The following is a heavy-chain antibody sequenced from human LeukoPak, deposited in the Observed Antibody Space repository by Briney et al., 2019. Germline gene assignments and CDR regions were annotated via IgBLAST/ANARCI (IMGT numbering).Heavy chain of an antibody. J-gene: IGHJ5*02. CDR3: ARGGREPRYCSGGSCYRNWFDP. CDR2: IFYSGST. D-gene: IGHD2-15*01. Sequence: SETLSLTCTVSGGSISSYYWGWVRQPPGKALEWIGNIFYSGSTYYSPSLKSRVTISLDTSRNQFSLKLSSVTAADTAVYYCARGGREPRYCSGGSCYRNWFDPWGQGTLVTVSS. CDR1: GGSISSYY. V-gene: IGHV4-59*12.